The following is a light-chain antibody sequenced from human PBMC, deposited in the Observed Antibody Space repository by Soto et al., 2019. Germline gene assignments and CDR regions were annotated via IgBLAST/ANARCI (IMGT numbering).Light chain of an antibody. Sequence: DIQMTQSPSTLSASIGDRVTITCRASESIRTWLAWYQHKPGTAPKFLIYDASSLESGVPSRFSGSGSGTEFTLTISNLQPDDFATYFCQQYNNYPRTFGQGTKVDIK. J-gene: IGKJ1*01. CDR1: ESIRTW. CDR3: QQYNNYPRT. CDR2: DAS. V-gene: IGKV1-5*01.